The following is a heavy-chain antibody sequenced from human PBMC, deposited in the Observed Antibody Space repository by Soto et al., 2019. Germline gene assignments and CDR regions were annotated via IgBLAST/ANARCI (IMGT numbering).Heavy chain of an antibody. CDR1: GGSVSSGSYY. V-gene: IGHV4-31*03. Sequence: SETLSLTCTVSGGSVSSGSYYWSWIRQHPGRGLEWTGYIYYTGDTYYNPSLKSRLAISVDTSKNQFSLKLTSVTAADTAVYYCARGSYTAKGNWFDPWGQGTLVTVSS. CDR3: ARGSYTAKGNWFDP. CDR2: IYYTGDT. J-gene: IGHJ5*02. D-gene: IGHD5-18*01.